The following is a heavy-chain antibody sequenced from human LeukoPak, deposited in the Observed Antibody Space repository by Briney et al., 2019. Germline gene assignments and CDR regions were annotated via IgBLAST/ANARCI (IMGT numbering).Heavy chain of an antibody. D-gene: IGHD3-10*01. Sequence: HPGGSLRLSCAASGFTFSSYAMSWVRQAPGKGLEWVSAISGSGGSTFYADSVKGRFTTSRDNSKNTLYLQMNSLRAEDTAIYYCAKDYGPGSLPIDYWGQGTLVTVSS. CDR1: GFTFSSYA. J-gene: IGHJ4*02. CDR3: AKDYGPGSLPIDY. V-gene: IGHV3-23*01. CDR2: ISGSGGST.